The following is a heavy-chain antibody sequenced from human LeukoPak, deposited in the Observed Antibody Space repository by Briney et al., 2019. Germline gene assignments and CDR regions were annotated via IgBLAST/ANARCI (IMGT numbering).Heavy chain of an antibody. V-gene: IGHV1-69*06. CDR2: FIPLFATS. Sequence: EASVKVSCKASGDTFNNYAIGWVRQAPGQGLEWMGGFIPLFATSKYAQKFQGRVTITADKSTSTAYMELSSLRSEDTAVYYCARADYYGSGSSIRRKFDPWGQGTLVTVSS. CDR3: ARADYYGSGSSIRRKFDP. J-gene: IGHJ5*02. D-gene: IGHD3-10*01. CDR1: GDTFNNYA.